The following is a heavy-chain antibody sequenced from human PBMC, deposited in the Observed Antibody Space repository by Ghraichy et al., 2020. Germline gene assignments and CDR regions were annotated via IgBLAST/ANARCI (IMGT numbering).Heavy chain of an antibody. CDR1: GGSISSYY. V-gene: IGHV4-59*08. D-gene: IGHD2-15*01. CDR2: IYYSGST. Sequence: SETLSLTCTVSGGSISSYYWSWIRQPPGKGLEWIGYIYYSGSTNYNPSLKSRVTISVDTSKNQFSLKLSSVTAADTAVYYCARQQVVAATPDYWGQGTLVTVSS. J-gene: IGHJ4*02. CDR3: ARQQVVAATPDY.